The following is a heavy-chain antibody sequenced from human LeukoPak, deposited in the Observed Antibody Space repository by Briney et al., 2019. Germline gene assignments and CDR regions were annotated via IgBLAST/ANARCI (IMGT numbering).Heavy chain of an antibody. CDR1: GFTFSSYW. D-gene: IGHD3-22*01. J-gene: IGHJ6*03. CDR3: ARDQSPLYDSSGYYYYYYMDV. Sequence: PGGSLRLSCAASGFTFSSYWMTWVRQAPGKGLEWVSSISSSSSYIYYADSVKGRFTISRDNAKNSLYLQMNSLRAEDTAVYYCARDQSPLYDSSGYYYYYYMDVWGKGTTVTVSS. CDR2: ISSSSSYI. V-gene: IGHV3-21*01.